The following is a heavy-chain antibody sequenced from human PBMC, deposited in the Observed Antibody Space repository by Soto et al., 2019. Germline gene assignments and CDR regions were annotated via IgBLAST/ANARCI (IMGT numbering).Heavy chain of an antibody. D-gene: IGHD2-2*01. V-gene: IGHV2-5*02. CDR3: AHTRTSIVVRLSARSDAFDI. Sequence: QITLRESGPTLVKPTQPLTLTCTFSGFSLSTSEMGVGWIRQPPGKALEWLALIYWDDDKRYSPSLKDRLTITQDTYKNQVILTMTNMDPVDTGTYYCAHTRTSIVVRLSARSDAFDIWGQGTMVTVSS. CDR1: GFSLSTSEMG. J-gene: IGHJ3*02. CDR2: IYWDDDK.